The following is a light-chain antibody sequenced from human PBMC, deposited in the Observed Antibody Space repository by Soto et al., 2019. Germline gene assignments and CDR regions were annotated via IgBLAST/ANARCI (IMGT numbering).Light chain of an antibody. J-gene: IGLJ3*02. V-gene: IGLV2-11*01. CDR2: DVS. CDR3: CSYAGSYTLV. CDR1: SSDVGGYNF. Sequence: QSALTQPRSVSGSPGQSVTISCTGTSSDVGGYNFVSWYQHHPGKAPKLMIYDVSKRPSGVPDRFSGSKSGITASLTISGLQAEDDADYYCCSYAGSYTLVFGGGTKLTVL.